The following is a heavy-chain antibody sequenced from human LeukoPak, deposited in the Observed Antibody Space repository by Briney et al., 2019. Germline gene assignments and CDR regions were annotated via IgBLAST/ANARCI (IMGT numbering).Heavy chain of an antibody. D-gene: IGHD6-13*01. J-gene: IGHJ4*02. CDR1: GGSFSGYY. CDR3: ARPQGRFSSWYGHYFDF. Sequence: PSETLSLTCAVYGGSFSGYYWSWIRQPPGKGLEWTGEINHSGSTNSNPSLKSRVTISVDTSKNQFSLKLSSVTAADTAVYYCARPQGRFSSWYGHYFDFWGQGSLVTVSS. CDR2: INHSGST. V-gene: IGHV4-34*01.